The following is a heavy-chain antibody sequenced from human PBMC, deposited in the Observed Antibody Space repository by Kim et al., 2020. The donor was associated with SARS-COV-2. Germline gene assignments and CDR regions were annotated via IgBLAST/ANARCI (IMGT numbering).Heavy chain of an antibody. Sequence: GGSLRLSCAASGFTFSSYGMHWVRQAPGKGLEWVAVISYDGSNKYYADSVKGRFTISRDNSKNTLYLQMNSLRAEDTAVYYCAKFAGDYYYYGMDVWGQGTTVTVSS. J-gene: IGHJ6*02. V-gene: IGHV3-30*18. CDR3: AKFAGDYYYYGMDV. CDR2: ISYDGSNK. D-gene: IGHD3-10*01. CDR1: GFTFSSYG.